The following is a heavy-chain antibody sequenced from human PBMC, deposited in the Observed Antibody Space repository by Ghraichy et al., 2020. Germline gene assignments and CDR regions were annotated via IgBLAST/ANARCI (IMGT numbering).Heavy chain of an antibody. Sequence: GESLNISCAASGFTFSSYSMNWVRQAPGKGLEWVSYISSSSSTIYYADSVKGRFTISRDNAKNSLYLQMNSLRDEDTAVYYCARDGDNWNYLFGYWGQGTLVTVSS. CDR3: ARDGDNWNYLFGY. J-gene: IGHJ4*02. D-gene: IGHD1-7*01. CDR2: ISSSSSTI. V-gene: IGHV3-48*02. CDR1: GFTFSSYS.